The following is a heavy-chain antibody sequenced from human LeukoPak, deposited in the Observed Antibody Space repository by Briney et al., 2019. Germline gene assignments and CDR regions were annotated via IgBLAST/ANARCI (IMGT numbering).Heavy chain of an antibody. Sequence: PGGSLRLSCAASGFSFSSDGMSWVRQAPGKGLEWVSSFSSSSSYIYYADSVKGRFTISRDNAKNSLYLQMNSLRAEDTAVYYCARDVTAAAGTSLRRTAYYYYYYMDVWGKGTTVTVSS. CDR3: ARDVTAAAGTSLRRTAYYYYYYMDV. J-gene: IGHJ6*03. D-gene: IGHD6-13*01. V-gene: IGHV3-21*01. CDR1: GFSFSSDG. CDR2: FSSSSSYI.